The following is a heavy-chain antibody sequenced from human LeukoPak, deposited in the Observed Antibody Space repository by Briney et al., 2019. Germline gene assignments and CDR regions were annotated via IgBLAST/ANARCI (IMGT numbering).Heavy chain of an antibody. Sequence: PSETLSLTCTVSGGSVNSDSHYWNWIRQSPGKGLEWIGYIYYSGTTTYNPSLKSRVTISLDTSKNQFSLKLTSVTAADTAVYYCARQGGGPGILDIWGRGTVVTVSS. D-gene: IGHD3-10*01. V-gene: IGHV4-61*01. CDR3: ARQGGGPGILDI. CDR1: GGSVNSDSHY. J-gene: IGHJ3*02. CDR2: IYYSGTT.